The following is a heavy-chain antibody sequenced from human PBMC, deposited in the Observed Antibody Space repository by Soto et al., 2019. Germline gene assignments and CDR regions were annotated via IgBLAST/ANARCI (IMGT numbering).Heavy chain of an antibody. D-gene: IGHD3-22*01. Sequence: GDSVKGSCKASGYTFTSYGISWVRQAPGQGLEWMGWISAYNGNTNYAQKLQGRVTMTTDTSTSTAYMELRSLRSDDTAVYYCARGLHYYDSSGKGAFDIWGQGTMVTVS. V-gene: IGHV1-18*01. CDR1: GYTFTSYG. CDR3: ARGLHYYDSSGKGAFDI. J-gene: IGHJ3*02. CDR2: ISAYNGNT.